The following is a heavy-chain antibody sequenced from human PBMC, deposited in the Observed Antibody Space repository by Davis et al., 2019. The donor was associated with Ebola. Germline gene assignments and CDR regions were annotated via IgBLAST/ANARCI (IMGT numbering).Heavy chain of an antibody. CDR2: LGTSADT. V-gene: IGHV3-23*01. CDR3: AKDTANIWFDI. Sequence: GESLKISCAASGFTFSDYSMSWVRQAPGKGLEWVSTLGTSADTYYADSVKGRFTISRDNSRNTLYLQMNGLRVEDTAIYYCAKDTANIWFDIWGQGTMVTVS. CDR1: GFTFSDYS. D-gene: IGHD2-21*02. J-gene: IGHJ3*02.